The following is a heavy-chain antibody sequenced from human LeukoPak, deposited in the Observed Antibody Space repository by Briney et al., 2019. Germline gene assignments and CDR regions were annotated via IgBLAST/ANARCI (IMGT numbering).Heavy chain of an antibody. D-gene: IGHD3-22*01. CDR2: IKQDGSEK. V-gene: IGHV3-7*01. J-gene: IGHJ4*02. CDR3: AGGTGWLIDY. CDR1: GFTFSSFW. Sequence: GGSLRLSCAASGFTFSSFWMNWVRQAPGKGPEWVANIKQDGSEKLYVDSLKGRFTISRDNARNSLYLQMNSLRAEDTAVYYCAGGTGWLIDYWGQGTLVTVSS.